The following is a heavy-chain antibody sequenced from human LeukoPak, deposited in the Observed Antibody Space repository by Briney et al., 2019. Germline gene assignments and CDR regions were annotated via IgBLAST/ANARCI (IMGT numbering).Heavy chain of an antibody. CDR1: GYSFTNYW. D-gene: IGHD4-17*01. V-gene: IGHV5-51*01. CDR3: ARHLDDYGDYYFDY. Sequence: GESLKISCKGSGYSFTNYWIGWVRQMPGKGLEWMGISYPGDSDTRYSPSFQGQVTISVDKSISTAYLQRSSLKASDTAMYYCARHLDDYGDYYFDYWGQGTLVTVSS. J-gene: IGHJ4*02. CDR2: SYPGDSDT.